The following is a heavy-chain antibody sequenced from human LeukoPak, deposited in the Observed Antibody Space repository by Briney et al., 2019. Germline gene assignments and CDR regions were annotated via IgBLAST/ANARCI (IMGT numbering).Heavy chain of an antibody. Sequence: GGSLRLSCAASGLTLSSYWMHWVRQAPGKGLVWVSRINSDGSSTRYADFVKGRFTISRDNAKNTLYLQMNSLRAEDTAVYYCAELTSMVEQYWGQGTLVTVSS. CDR2: INSDGSST. D-gene: IGHD3-10*01. CDR1: GLTLSSYW. J-gene: IGHJ4*02. V-gene: IGHV3-74*01. CDR3: AELTSMVEQY.